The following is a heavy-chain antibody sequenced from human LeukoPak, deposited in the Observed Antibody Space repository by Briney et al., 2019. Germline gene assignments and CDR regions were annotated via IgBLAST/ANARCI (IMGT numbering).Heavy chain of an antibody. V-gene: IGHV1-46*01. CDR3: ARDQEGFDY. J-gene: IGHJ4*02. CDR1: GYTFTNNY. CDR2: IYPRDGST. Sequence: ASVNVSCKASGYTFTNNYLHWVRQAPGQGLEWMGMIYPRDGSTSYAQNFQGRVTVTRDTSTTTVHMELRGLRSEDTAVYYCARDQEGFDYWGQGTVVTVSS.